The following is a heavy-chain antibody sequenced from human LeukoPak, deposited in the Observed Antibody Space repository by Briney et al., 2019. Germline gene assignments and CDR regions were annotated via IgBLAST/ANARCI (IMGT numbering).Heavy chain of an antibody. CDR1: GHTFTDYF. Sequence: GASVKVSCKASGHTFTDYFMHWVRQAPGQGLEWMGRINPSTGDTNSAQKFQGRVTMTRDTSISTAYMELFMLRSDDTAIYYCASSYYNDVGGFYPWFDPWGQGTLVTVSS. CDR3: ASSYYNDVGGFYPWFDP. D-gene: IGHD3-22*01. CDR2: INPSTGDT. V-gene: IGHV1-2*06. J-gene: IGHJ5*02.